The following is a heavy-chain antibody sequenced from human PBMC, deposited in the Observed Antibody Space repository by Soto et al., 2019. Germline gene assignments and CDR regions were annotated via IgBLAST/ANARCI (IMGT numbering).Heavy chain of an antibody. J-gene: IGHJ4*02. D-gene: IGHD3-22*01. V-gene: IGHV4-30-2*01. CDR3: ARAKDSSGYYYVGYFDY. Sequence: PSETLSLTCAVSGGSISSGGYSWRWIRQPPGKGLEWIGYIYHSGSTYYNPSLKSRVTISVDRSKNQFSLKLSSVTAADTAVYYCARAKDSSGYYYVGYFDYWGQGTLVTVSS. CDR2: IYHSGST. CDR1: GGSISSGGYS.